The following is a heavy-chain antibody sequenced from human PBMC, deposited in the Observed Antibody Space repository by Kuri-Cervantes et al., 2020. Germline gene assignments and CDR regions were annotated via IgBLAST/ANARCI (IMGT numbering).Heavy chain of an antibody. Sequence: LSLTCAASGFTFSSYEMNWVRQAPGKGLEWVSYISSSGSTIYYADSVKGRFTISRDNAKNSLYLQMNSLRAEDTAVYYCARDLDRELFDYMDVWGKGTTVTVSS. CDR3: ARDLDRELFDYMDV. CDR1: GFTFSSYE. CDR2: ISSSGSTI. D-gene: IGHD3-10*01. V-gene: IGHV3-48*03. J-gene: IGHJ6*03.